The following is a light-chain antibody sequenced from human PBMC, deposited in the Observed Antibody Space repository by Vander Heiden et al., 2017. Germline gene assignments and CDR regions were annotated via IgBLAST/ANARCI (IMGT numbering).Light chain of an antibody. CDR2: DVS. V-gene: IGLV2-11*01. CDR3: CSYAGSYGV. Sequence: QSALTQPRSVSGSPGQSVTISCTGTSSDVGGYNYVSWYQQHPGKAPILIMYDVSKRPSGVPDRFSGSKSGNTASLTISGLQAEDEADYYCCSYAGSYGVFGGGTKLTVL. J-gene: IGLJ2*01. CDR1: SSDVGGYNY.